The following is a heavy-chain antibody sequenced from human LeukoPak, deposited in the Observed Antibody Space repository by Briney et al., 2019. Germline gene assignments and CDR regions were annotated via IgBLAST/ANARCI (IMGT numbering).Heavy chain of an antibody. Sequence: SETLSLTCAVYGGSFSGYYWSWIRQPPGKGLEWIGEINHSGSTNYNPSLKSRVTMSVDTSKNQFSLKLSSVTAADTAVYYCARDHSSGWSNYYYYGMDVWGQGTTVTVSS. CDR3: ARDHSSGWSNYYYYGMDV. D-gene: IGHD6-19*01. CDR1: GGSFSGYY. V-gene: IGHV4-34*01. J-gene: IGHJ6*02. CDR2: INHSGST.